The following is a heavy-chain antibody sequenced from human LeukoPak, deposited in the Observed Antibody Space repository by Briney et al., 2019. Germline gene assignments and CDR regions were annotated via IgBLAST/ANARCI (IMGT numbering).Heavy chain of an antibody. D-gene: IGHD6-13*01. CDR1: GFTFRECY. CDR3: ARDAPQSIAAAGDYYYYYMDV. CDR2: ISSSGSTI. V-gene: IGHV3-11*04. J-gene: IGHJ6*03. Sequence: GESLRLSCAASGFTFRECYMSWIRQAPGKGLEWVSCISSSGSTIYYADAVKGRFTISRDNAKNSLYLQMNSLRAEDPAVYYCARDAPQSIAAAGDYYYYYMDVWGKGPRVTVSS.